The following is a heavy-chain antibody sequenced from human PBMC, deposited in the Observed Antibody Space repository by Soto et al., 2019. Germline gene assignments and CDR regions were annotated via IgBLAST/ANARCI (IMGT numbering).Heavy chain of an antibody. CDR1: GFSLSTSGVG. D-gene: IGHD3-16*01. J-gene: IGHJ5*02. V-gene: IGHV2-5*02. CDR2: IYWDDDK. CDR3: AHSLYDYVWGTNWFDP. Sequence: QITLKESGPTLVKPTQTLTLTCTFSGFSLSTSGVGVGWIRQPPGKALEWLALIYWDDDKRYRPSLKSRLTITKDTAKNPVVLTMTNMDPVDTATYDCAHSLYDYVWGTNWFDPWGQGTLVTVSS.